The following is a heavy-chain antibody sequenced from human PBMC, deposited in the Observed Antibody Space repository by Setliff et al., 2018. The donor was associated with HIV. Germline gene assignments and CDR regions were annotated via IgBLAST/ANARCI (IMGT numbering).Heavy chain of an antibody. D-gene: IGHD4-4*01. V-gene: IGHV1-8*01. CDR1: GYTFPSYD. CDR2: MNPNSGNT. J-gene: IGHJ6*02. CDR3: ARVGRLHYLTPFYYYGMDV. Sequence: GASVMVSCKASGYTFPSYDINWVRQATGQGLEWMGWMNPNSGNTGYAQKFQGRLTMTRNTSISTVNMELSSLRSEDTAVYFCARVGRLHYLTPFYYYGMDVWGQGTTVTVSS.